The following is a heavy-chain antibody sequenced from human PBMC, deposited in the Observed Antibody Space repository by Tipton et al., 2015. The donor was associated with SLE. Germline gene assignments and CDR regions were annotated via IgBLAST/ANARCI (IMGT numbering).Heavy chain of an antibody. D-gene: IGHD3-9*01. Sequence: TLSLTCSVSGNSITSSYWSWIRQSPGKGLEWIGSVHHSGSTNYNPSLKSRVTISVDKSRNQFSLKLTSVTATDTAVYNCARRNYDVLTGYYDAFDIWGQGTMVTVSS. V-gene: IGHV4-38-2*02. CDR3: ARRNYDVLTGYYDAFDI. J-gene: IGHJ3*02. CDR2: VHHSGST. CDR1: GNSITSSY.